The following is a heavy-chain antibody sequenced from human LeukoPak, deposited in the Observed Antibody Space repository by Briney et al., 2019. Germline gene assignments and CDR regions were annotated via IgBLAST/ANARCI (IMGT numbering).Heavy chain of an antibody. CDR1: GYTFTGCY. CDR3: ARACGGDCYSHNWFDP. Sequence: GASVKVPCKASGYTFTGCYMHWVRQAPGQGLEWMGWINPNSGGTNYAQKFQGRVTTTRDTSISTAYMELSRLRSDDTAVYYCARACGGDCYSHNWFDPWGQGTLVTVSS. CDR2: INPNSGGT. V-gene: IGHV1-2*02. J-gene: IGHJ5*02. D-gene: IGHD2-21*01.